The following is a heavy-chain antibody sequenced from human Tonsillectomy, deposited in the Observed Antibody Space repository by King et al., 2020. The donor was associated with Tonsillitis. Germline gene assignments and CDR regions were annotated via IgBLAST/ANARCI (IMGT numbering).Heavy chain of an antibody. CDR2: ISYDGSNK. Sequence: ESGGGVVQPGRSLRLSCAASGFTFSSYGMHWVRQAPGKGLEWVAVISYDGSNKYYADSVKGRFTISRDNXKNTLYLQMNSLRAEDTAVYYCAKAHLRGPLGPHYFDYWGQGTLVTVSS. D-gene: IGHD3-10*01. V-gene: IGHV3-30*18. CDR1: GFTFSSYG. CDR3: AKAHLRGPLGPHYFDY. J-gene: IGHJ4*02.